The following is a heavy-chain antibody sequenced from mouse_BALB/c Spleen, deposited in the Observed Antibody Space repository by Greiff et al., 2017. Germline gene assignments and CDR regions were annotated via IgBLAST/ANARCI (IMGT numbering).Heavy chain of an antibody. CDR2: ISPGNGDI. J-gene: IGHJ3*01. V-gene: IGHV1S53*02. D-gene: IGHD2-2*01. CDR1: GYTFTDHA. CDR3: KEGYDGAWFAY. Sequence: VQLQQSDAELVKPGASVKISCKASGYTFTDHAIHWVKQKPEQGLEWIGYISPGNGDIKYNEKFKGQATLTADKSSSTAYMQLNSLTSEDSAVYCCKEGYDGAWFAYWGQGTLVTVSS.